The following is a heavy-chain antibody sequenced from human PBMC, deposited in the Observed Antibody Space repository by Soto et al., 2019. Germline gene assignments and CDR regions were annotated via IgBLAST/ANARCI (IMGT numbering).Heavy chain of an antibody. D-gene: IGHD5-12*01. CDR2: IYHSGST. Sequence: QLQLQESGSGLVKPSQTLSLTCAVSGGSISSGGYSWSWIRQPPGKGLEWIGYIYHSGSTYYNPSLKSRVTIAVARAKNQSSLTLSSVTAAATAVYYCAAGGGLPRYYWGQGTLVTVS. V-gene: IGHV4-30-2*01. CDR1: GGSISSGGYS. CDR3: AAGGGLPRYY. J-gene: IGHJ4*02.